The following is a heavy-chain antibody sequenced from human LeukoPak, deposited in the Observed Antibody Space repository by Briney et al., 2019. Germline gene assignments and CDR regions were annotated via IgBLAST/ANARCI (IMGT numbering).Heavy chain of an antibody. CDR2: IYTSGST. V-gene: IGHV4-61*02. CDR1: GGSISSGSYF. J-gene: IGHJ4*02. CDR3: ARQGGDYFDY. D-gene: IGHD1-26*01. Sequence: SETLSLTCTVSGGSISSGSYFWSWIRQPAGKGLEWIGRIYTSGSTNYNPSLKSRVTISVDTSKNQFSLKLNSVTAADTAVYYCARQGGDYFDYWGQGTLVTVSS.